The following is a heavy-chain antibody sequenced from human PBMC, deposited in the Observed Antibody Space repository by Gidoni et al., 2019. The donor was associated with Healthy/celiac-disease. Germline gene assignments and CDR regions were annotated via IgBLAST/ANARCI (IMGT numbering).Heavy chain of an antibody. Sequence: QLQLQESGPGLVKTSETLSHTCTVAGGSISSSSYYLGWIRQPPGKGLEWIGSIYYSGSTYYNPSLKSRVTISVDTSKNQFSLKLSSVTAADTAVYYCARHPVQLWLMNWGQGTLVTVSS. CDR3: ARHPVQLWLMN. CDR2: IYYSGST. J-gene: IGHJ4*02. CDR1: GGSISSSSYY. V-gene: IGHV4-39*01. D-gene: IGHD5-18*01.